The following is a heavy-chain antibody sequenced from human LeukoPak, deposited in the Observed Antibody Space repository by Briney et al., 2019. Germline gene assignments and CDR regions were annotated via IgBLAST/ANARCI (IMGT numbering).Heavy chain of an antibody. CDR2: IFYSEYSGSTST. J-gene: IGHJ4*02. CDR3: AREVVSGGNCFFDY. CDR1: GGSISSYY. D-gene: IGHD2-15*01. V-gene: IGHV4-59*01. Sequence: PPETLSLTCTASGGSISSYYWSWIRQPPGKGLEWIGYIFYSEYSGSTSTNYNPSLKSRVTISVDTSKNQFSLKLSSVTAADTAVYYCAREVVSGGNCFFDYWGQGTLVTVSS.